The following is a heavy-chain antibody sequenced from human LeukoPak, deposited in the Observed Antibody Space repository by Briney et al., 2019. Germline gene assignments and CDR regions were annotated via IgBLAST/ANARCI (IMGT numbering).Heavy chain of an antibody. D-gene: IGHD6-13*01. J-gene: IGHJ6*02. CDR1: GGSISSYY. CDR3: ATGGDTSSARGYYAMDV. CDR2: IYSSGYT. Sequence: SETLSLTCTVSGGSISSYYWSWIRQPAGKGLEWIRRIYSSGYTNYNPSLKSRVTMSVDTSKNQFSLKVSSVTAADTAVYYCATGGDTSSARGYYAMDVWGQGTTVTVSS. V-gene: IGHV4-4*07.